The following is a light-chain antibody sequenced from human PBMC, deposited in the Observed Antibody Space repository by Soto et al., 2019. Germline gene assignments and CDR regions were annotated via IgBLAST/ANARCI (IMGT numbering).Light chain of an antibody. CDR3: QQYNSYFWT. CDR1: QNINAW. V-gene: IGKV1-5*01. Sequence: DIQMTQSPSSLSVSVGNRVTITCRTSQNINAWLAWYQQRPGQAPKLLIYDASTVQSGVPSRFSGSGYGTEFNLTISSLQTDDFATYYCQQYNSYFWTFGQGTKVDIK. CDR2: DAS. J-gene: IGKJ1*01.